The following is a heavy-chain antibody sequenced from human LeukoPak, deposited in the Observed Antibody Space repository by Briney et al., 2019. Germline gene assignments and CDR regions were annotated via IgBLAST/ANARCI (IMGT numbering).Heavy chain of an antibody. D-gene: IGHD5-18*01. J-gene: IGHJ6*03. Sequence: ASETLSLTCTVSGGSISSYYWSWIRQPAGKGLEWIGRIYTSGSTNYNPSLKSRVTMSVDTSKNQFSLKLSSVTAADTAVYYCARGIQLWSNRYYYYMDVWGKGTTVTISS. V-gene: IGHV4-4*07. CDR3: ARGIQLWSNRYYYYMDV. CDR2: IYTSGST. CDR1: GGSISSYY.